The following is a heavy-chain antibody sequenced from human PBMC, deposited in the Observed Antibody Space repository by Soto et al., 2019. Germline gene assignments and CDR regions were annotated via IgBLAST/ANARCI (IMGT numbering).Heavy chain of an antibody. J-gene: IGHJ4*02. Sequence: EVYLLESGGGLVQPGGSLRLSCAASGFTFSNYAMTGVRQAPGKGLEWVSSISGSGSSTFYADSVKGRFTFSRDESTSTLYLQTNSLRAEDTAIYYCAKDQRGFSSAARMDYWGQGTLVTVSS. D-gene: IGHD6-25*01. CDR2: ISGSGSST. CDR1: GFTFSNYA. CDR3: AKDQRGFSSAARMDY. V-gene: IGHV3-23*01.